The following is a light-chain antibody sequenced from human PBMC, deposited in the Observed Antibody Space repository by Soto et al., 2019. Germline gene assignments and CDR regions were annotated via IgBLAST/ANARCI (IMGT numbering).Light chain of an antibody. CDR2: DVS. CDR3: TSYTSSTPFYV. V-gene: IGLV2-14*03. J-gene: IGLJ1*01. Sequence: QSALTQPASVSGSPGQSIAISCTGVRNNVAYGYDYVSWYQQHPGQTYQLVIYDVSNRPSGVSVRFSGSKSGNTASLTISWLQAEDEAEYYCTSYTSSTPFYVFGTGTKVTVL. CDR1: RNNVAYGYDY.